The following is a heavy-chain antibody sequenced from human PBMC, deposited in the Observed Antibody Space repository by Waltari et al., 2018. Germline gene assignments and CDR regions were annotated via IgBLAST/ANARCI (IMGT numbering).Heavy chain of an antibody. Sequence: QLQLQESGPGLVKPSETLSLTCTVSGGSIRSRSYYWGWIRQPPGKGLEWIGSIYYSGSTYYNPSLKSRVTIPVDTSKNQFSLKLSSVTAADTAVYYCARRGEPSDYYDSSGQSGFDYWGQGTLVTVSS. J-gene: IGHJ4*02. V-gene: IGHV4-39*01. CDR3: ARRGEPSDYYDSSGQSGFDY. CDR1: GGSIRSRSYY. D-gene: IGHD3-22*01. CDR2: IYYSGST.